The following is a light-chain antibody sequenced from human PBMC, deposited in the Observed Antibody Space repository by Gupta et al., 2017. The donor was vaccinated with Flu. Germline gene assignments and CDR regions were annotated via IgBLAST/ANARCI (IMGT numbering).Light chain of an antibody. Sequence: STGNAVPKQYGYWYQQKPGQAPGMVIYKDNERPSGIPERFSCANSGTTLTLTISGVQAEDEADYYCQSADISGSTFGGGTKLTVV. CDR2: KDN. V-gene: IGLV3-25*03. CDR1: AVPKQY. CDR3: QSADISGST. J-gene: IGLJ2*01.